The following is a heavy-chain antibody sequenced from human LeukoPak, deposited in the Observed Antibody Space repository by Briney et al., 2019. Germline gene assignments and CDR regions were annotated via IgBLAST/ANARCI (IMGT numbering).Heavy chain of an antibody. D-gene: IGHD6-13*01. Sequence: PSETLSLTCTVSGYSISSGYYWGWIRQPPGKGLEWIGSIYHSGSTYYNPSLKSRVTISVDTSKSQFSLKLSSVTAADTAVYYCARRIYSSSWSNWYFDLWGRGTLVTVSS. V-gene: IGHV4-38-2*02. J-gene: IGHJ2*01. CDR1: GYSISSGYY. CDR3: ARRIYSSSWSNWYFDL. CDR2: IYHSGST.